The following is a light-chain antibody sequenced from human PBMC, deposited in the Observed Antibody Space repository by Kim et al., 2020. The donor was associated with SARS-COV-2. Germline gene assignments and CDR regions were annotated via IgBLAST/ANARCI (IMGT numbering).Light chain of an antibody. Sequence: EIVLTQSPGTLSLSLGESATLSCRASQSVRGNYLAWYQQIPGQAPRLLIYGASRRGAGIPDRFSGSGSGTDFTLTISRLEPEDFALYFCQQYGSAPRLSFGGGTKVEI. CDR3: QQYGSAPRLS. J-gene: IGKJ4*01. CDR2: GAS. CDR1: QSVRGNY. V-gene: IGKV3-20*01.